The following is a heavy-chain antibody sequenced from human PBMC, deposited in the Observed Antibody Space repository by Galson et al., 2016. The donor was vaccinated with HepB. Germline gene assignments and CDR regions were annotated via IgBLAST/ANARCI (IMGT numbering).Heavy chain of an antibody. CDR1: AGSISSSSYY. V-gene: IGHV4-39*01. J-gene: IGHJ4*02. D-gene: IGHD1-14*01. Sequence: SETLSLTCTVSAGSISSSSYYWGWIRQPPGKGLEWIGTIYYSGSTYYNPSLKSRVTISVDTSKNQFSLKLSSVTAADTAVYFCARHGILLIPGWFAYWGQGTLVTVSS. CDR2: IYYSGST. CDR3: ARHGILLIPGWFAY.